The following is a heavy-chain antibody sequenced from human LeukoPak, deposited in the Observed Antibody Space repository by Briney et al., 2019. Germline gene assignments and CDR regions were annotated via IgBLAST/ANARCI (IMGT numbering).Heavy chain of an antibody. Sequence: GGSLRLSCAASGFTVSSNYMSWVSQAPGKGLEWVSVIYSGGSTYYADSVKGRFTISRDNSKNTLYLQMNSLRAEDTAVYYCARGDTRKGGWFDPWGQGTLVTVSS. J-gene: IGHJ5*02. CDR3: ARGDTRKGGWFDP. D-gene: IGHD1-14*01. CDR2: IYSGGST. CDR1: GFTVSSNY. V-gene: IGHV3-53*01.